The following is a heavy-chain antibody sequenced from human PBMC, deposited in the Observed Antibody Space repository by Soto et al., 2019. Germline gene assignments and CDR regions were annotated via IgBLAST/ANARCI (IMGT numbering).Heavy chain of an antibody. Sequence: QLQLQESGPGLVEPSETLSLTCTVSGGSITSGSYFWGWIRQPPGKGLEWIGSIYYSGSTFYNPSLKSRVTISVDTPKNQCPLRLRSVTAADTAVYYCARRQLGYYWYFDLWGRGTLVTVSS. CDR2: IYYSGST. D-gene: IGHD2-15*01. CDR1: GGSITSGSYF. V-gene: IGHV4-39*01. CDR3: ARRQLGYYWYFDL. J-gene: IGHJ2*01.